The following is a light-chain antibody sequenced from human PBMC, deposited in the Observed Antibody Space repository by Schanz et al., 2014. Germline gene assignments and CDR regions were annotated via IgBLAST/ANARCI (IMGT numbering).Light chain of an antibody. CDR1: SSDVGGYNY. CDR2: DVS. J-gene: IGLJ1*01. Sequence: QSALTQPASVSGSPGQSITISCTGTSSDVGGYNYVSWYQQYPGKAPKLMIYDVSNRPSGVSNRFSGSKSGNTASLTISGLQAEDEADYYCCSYVSSTTPYVFGFGTKLTVL. V-gene: IGLV2-14*03. CDR3: CSYVSSTTPYV.